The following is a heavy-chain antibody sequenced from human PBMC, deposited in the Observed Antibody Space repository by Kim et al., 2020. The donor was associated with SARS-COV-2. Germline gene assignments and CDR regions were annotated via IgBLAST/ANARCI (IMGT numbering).Heavy chain of an antibody. D-gene: IGHD3-16*01. CDR2: IYYTGST. Sequence: SETLSLTCTVSGDAVSSFYCSWIRQPPGRGLEWIGYIYYTGSTNYNPSLESRITMSVDTAKNQFSLKLSSVTAADTAVYYCARGHRSYASRYAFDLWGQG. CDR1: GDAVSSFY. J-gene: IGHJ3*01. CDR3: ARGHRSYASRYAFDL. V-gene: IGHV4-59*02.